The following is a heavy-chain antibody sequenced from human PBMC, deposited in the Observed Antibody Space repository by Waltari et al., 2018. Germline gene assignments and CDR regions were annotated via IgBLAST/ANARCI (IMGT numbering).Heavy chain of an antibody. CDR2: IDPNSGAT. J-gene: IGHJ4*02. V-gene: IGHV1-2*02. Sequence: PLVQCGTEVRRLAAPVKVSCKASRTGFSQHYLHWVRRAPGQGLEWMGWIDPNSGATNYGQKFKDRITLTWDTSVNTAYRELTRLASFDTAVYYCAREYCAGECRLFDFWGQGTGLTVSS. D-gene: IGHD2-21*01. CDR3: AREYCAGECRLFDF. CDR1: RTGFSQHY.